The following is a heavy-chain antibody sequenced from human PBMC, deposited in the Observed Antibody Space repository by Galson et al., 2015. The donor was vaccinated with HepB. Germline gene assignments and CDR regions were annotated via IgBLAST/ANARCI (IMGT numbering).Heavy chain of an antibody. V-gene: IGHV3-48*01. CDR2: ISRSTSPI. CDR3: TRQALSDY. CDR1: GFTFSTYS. J-gene: IGHJ4*02. Sequence: SLRLSCAASGFTFSTYSMNWVRQAPGKGLEWLSYISRSTSPIYYADSVKGRFTISRDNAKNSLYLQMNSLRAEDTAVYYCTRQALSDYWGQGTLVTVSS.